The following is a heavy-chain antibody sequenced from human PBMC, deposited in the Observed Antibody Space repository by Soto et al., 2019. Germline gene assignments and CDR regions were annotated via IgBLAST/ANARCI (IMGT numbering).Heavy chain of an antibody. D-gene: IGHD4-17*01. CDR1: GGSISSYY. CDR3: ARRYGGHFDY. Sequence: PSETLSLTCTVSGGSISSYYWIWIRQPPGKGLEWIGYIYYSGSTNYNPSLKSRVTISVDTSKNQFSLKLSSVTAADTAVYYCARRYGGHFDYWGQGTLVTVSS. CDR2: IYYSGST. V-gene: IGHV4-59*08. J-gene: IGHJ4*02.